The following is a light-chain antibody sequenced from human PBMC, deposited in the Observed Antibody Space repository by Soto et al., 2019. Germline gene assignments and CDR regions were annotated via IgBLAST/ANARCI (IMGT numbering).Light chain of an antibody. CDR3: LQDNSYPRT. V-gene: IGKV1-16*01. CDR1: QGISKN. Sequence: DIQMTQSPSSLSAAVGGRVTITCRASQGISKNLDWFQQQPGKAPKCLMYDASILHSGVPSRFSGSGCWTEFTLTIISLQPEDFATYYCLQDNSYPRTFAPGTKVDMK. CDR2: DAS. J-gene: IGKJ3*01.